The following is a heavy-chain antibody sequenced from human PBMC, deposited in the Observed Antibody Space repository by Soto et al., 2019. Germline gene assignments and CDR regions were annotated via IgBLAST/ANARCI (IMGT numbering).Heavy chain of an antibody. D-gene: IGHD5-12*01. J-gene: IGHJ2*01. CDR3: ARGNHRWLQLWYFDL. Sequence: QVQLVQSGAEVKKPGSSVTVSCKASGGTFSSYTISWVRQAPGQGLEWMGGIIPIFGTANYAQKFQGRVTITADKSTRTACMELSSLRSEDTAVYYCARGNHRWLQLWYFDLWGRGPLVTVSS. CDR1: GGTFSSYT. V-gene: IGHV1-69*14. CDR2: IIPIFGTA.